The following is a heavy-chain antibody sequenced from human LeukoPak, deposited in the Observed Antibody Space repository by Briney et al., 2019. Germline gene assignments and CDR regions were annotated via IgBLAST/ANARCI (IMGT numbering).Heavy chain of an antibody. CDR2: INPDSGGT. J-gene: IGHJ3*02. Sequence: ASVKVSCKASGYTFIGYYMHWVRQAPGQGLEWMGWINPDSGGTNYARKFQGRVTMTRDTSVSTAYMELRRLRSDDTAVYYCARANYCSSTSCFRDAFDIWGQGTMVTVSS. V-gene: IGHV1-2*02. CDR1: GYTFIGYY. CDR3: ARANYCSSTSCFRDAFDI. D-gene: IGHD2-2*01.